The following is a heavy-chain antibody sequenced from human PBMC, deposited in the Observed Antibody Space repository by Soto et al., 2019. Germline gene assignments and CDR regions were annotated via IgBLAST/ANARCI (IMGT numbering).Heavy chain of an antibody. V-gene: IGHV4-39*01. CDR3: ARHDETSGRLQDSYYSFMDV. D-gene: IGHD6-25*01. J-gene: IGHJ6*02. CDR1: GGSISSSTYY. Sequence: QLQLQESGPGLVKPSETLSLTCSVSGGSISSSTYYWGWSRQPPGKGLKWIATFYYHGSTYYNPSLKSRLTTSVDTSKNQFSLTLSSVTAADTAVYYCARHDETSGRLQDSYYSFMDVWGQGTTVTVSS. CDR2: FYYHGST.